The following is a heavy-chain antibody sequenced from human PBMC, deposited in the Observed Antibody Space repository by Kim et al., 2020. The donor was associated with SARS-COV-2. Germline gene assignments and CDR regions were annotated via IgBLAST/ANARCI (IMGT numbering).Heavy chain of an antibody. V-gene: IGHV3-23*01. Sequence: YYAESVKGRFTITRDNSKNTLYLKMNSLRAEDTAVYYCAKEPGIGELSDYWGQGTLVTVSS. CDR3: AKEPGIGELSDY. D-gene: IGHD3-10*01. J-gene: IGHJ4*02.